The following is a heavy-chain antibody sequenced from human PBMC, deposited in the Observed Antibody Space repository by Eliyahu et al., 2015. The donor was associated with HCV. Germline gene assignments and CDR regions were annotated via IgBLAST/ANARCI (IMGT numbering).Heavy chain of an antibody. V-gene: IGHV3-20*04. D-gene: IGHD4-17*01. CDR1: GFTFXXXG. J-gene: IGHJ5*01. CDR3: AKESLVTTVTTLGWYDS. Sequence: EVQLEESGGRVVRPGESLRLSCAASGFTFXXXGMGLGRPVSREGLGWVSSINWNGGVTTYADSVKGRFIISRDNAKNSVYLQMTSLRAEDRGFYYCAKESLVTTVTTLGWYDSWGQGTLVSVSS. CDR2: INWNGGVT.